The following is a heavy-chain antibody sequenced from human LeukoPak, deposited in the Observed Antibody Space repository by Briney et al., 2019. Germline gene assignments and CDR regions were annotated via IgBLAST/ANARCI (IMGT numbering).Heavy chain of an antibody. J-gene: IGHJ6*02. CDR1: GYTFTSYG. CDR3: ASPDPAIAVAGRSYYYGMDV. CDR2: ISAYNGNT. Sequence: ASVKVSGKASGYTFTSYGISWVRQAPGQGLEWMGWISAYNGNTNYAQKLQGRVTMTTDTSTSTAYMELRSLRSDDTAVYYCASPDPAIAVAGRSYYYGMDVWGQGTTVTVSS. V-gene: IGHV1-18*01. D-gene: IGHD6-19*01.